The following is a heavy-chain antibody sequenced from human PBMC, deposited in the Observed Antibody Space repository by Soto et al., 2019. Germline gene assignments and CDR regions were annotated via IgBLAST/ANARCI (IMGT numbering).Heavy chain of an antibody. CDR3: ATFKTSKGFDP. D-gene: IGHD3-3*02. CDR1: EFTFSNYW. CDR2: INSDGSTT. Sequence: GGSLRLSCAASEFTFSNYWMHWIRQAPGKGLVWVSRINSDGSTTSYADSVKGRFTISRDNAKNTLYLQMNSLRAEDTAVYYCATFKTSKGFDPWGQGTLVTVSS. J-gene: IGHJ5*02. V-gene: IGHV3-74*01.